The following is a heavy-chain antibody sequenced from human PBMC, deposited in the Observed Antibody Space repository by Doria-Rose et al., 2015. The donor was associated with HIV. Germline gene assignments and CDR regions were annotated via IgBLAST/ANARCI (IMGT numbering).Heavy chain of an antibody. CDR1: GDSISSGDSF. CDR2: ISSSGTT. CDR3: ARARNYGFPHFFDF. D-gene: IGHD3-10*01. Sequence: QVQLQESGPGLVRPSQTLSLTCTVSGDSISSGDSFWSWIRQPPGKGPELIGYISSSGTTYYYPSLSRRLTISLDASKNQFSLNLNSVTAADTAVYYCARARNYGFPHFFDFWGQGTLVTVSS. J-gene: IGHJ4*02. V-gene: IGHV4-30-4*01.